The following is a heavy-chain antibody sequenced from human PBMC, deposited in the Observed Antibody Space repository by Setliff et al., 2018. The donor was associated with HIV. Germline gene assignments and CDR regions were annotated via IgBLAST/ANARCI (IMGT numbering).Heavy chain of an antibody. J-gene: IGHJ6*03. CDR2: INPNNGGT. V-gene: IGHV1-2*02. CDR1: GYTFTGYY. Sequence: GASVKVSCKASGYTFTGYYMHWVRQAPGQGLEWMGWINPNNGGTNYAQKFQGRVTMTRDTSISTAYMELSRLRSDDTAVYYCARDGRSSWPYHYYYMDVWGKGTTVTVSS. CDR3: ARDGRSSWPYHYYYMDV. D-gene: IGHD6-13*01.